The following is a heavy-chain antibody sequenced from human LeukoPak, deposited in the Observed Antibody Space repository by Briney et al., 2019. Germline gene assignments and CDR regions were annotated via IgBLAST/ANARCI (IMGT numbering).Heavy chain of an antibody. Sequence: SGTLSLTCAVSGGSFSSDHWWSWVRQPPGKGLEWIGEVFHSGSTNYNPSLKSRVTISVDKSKSQFSLKLNSVTAADTAVYYCCHFPKYSSGWSDEDYWGQGTLVAVPS. CDR2: VFHSGST. V-gene: IGHV4-4*02. J-gene: IGHJ4*02. D-gene: IGHD6-19*01. CDR1: GGSFSSDHW. CDR3: CHFPKYSSGWSDEDY.